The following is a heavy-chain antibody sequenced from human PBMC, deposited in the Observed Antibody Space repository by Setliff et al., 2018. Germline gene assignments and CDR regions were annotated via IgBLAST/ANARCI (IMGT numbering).Heavy chain of an antibody. CDR1: GGTFKNFA. CDR2: IIPMFRSG. V-gene: IGHV1-69*13. D-gene: IGHD6-13*01. J-gene: IGHJ6*02. Sequence: GASVKVSCKASGGTFKNFAISWVRQAPGQGLEWMGGIIPMFRSGNYAQRFQGRVTITADESTSTVYMELTSLRPEDTAVYYCARGEMDVVAAGGKYCAMDVWGQGTAVTVSS. CDR3: ARGEMDVVAAGGKYCAMDV.